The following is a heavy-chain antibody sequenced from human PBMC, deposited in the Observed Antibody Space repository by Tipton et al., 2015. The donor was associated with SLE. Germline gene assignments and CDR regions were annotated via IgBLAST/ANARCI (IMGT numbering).Heavy chain of an antibody. CDR1: GFTFSSFG. Sequence: SLRLSCAASGFTFSSFGMHWVRQAPGKGLEWVTFIRYDGSNQYADSVKGRFTISRDNSKTTVYLQMNSLRPDDTAVYYCARDPRYCSSTSCYHPWGQGTLVTVSS. J-gene: IGHJ5*02. CDR2: IRYDGSNQ. D-gene: IGHD2-2*01. V-gene: IGHV3-30*02. CDR3: ARDPRYCSSTSCYHP.